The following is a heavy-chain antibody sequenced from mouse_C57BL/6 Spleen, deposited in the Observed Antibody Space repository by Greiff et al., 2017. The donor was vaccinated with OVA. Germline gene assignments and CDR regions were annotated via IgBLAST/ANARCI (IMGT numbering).Heavy chain of an antibody. CDR1: GYTFTSYW. V-gene: IGHV1-72*01. CDR3: ARAGGTYYFDY. Sequence: QVQLQQPAAELVKPGASVKLSCKASGYTFTSYWMHWVKQRPGRGLEWIGRIDADSGGTKYNEKFKSKATLTVDKPSSTAYMQLRSLTSEDSAVYYCARAGGTYYFDYWGQGTTLTVSS. CDR2: IDADSGGT. J-gene: IGHJ2*01.